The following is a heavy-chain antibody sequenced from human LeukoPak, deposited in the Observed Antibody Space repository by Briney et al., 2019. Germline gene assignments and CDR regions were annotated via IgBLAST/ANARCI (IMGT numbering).Heavy chain of an antibody. CDR3: ARDNLHYDFWSGYKNWFDP. D-gene: IGHD3-3*01. CDR2: INGGNGNT. CDR1: GYTFTSYA. V-gene: IGHV1-3*01. Sequence: ASVKVSCKASGYTFTSYAMYWVRQAPGQSLEWMGWINGGNGNTRYSQEFQGRVTMTRDTSASTVYMELSSLRSEDTALYYCARDNLHYDFWSGYKNWFDPWGQGTLVTVSS. J-gene: IGHJ5*02.